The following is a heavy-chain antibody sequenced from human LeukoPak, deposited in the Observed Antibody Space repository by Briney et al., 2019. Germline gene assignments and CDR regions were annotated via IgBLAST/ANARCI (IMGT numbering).Heavy chain of an antibody. Sequence: ASVKVSCKASGGTFSSYAISWVRQAPGQGLEWMGGIIPIFGTANYAQKFQGRVTITADESTSTAYMELSSLRSEDTAGYYCARGIQRDGYNLGYWGQGTLVTVSS. CDR1: GGTFSSYA. D-gene: IGHD5-24*01. CDR3: ARGIQRDGYNLGY. J-gene: IGHJ4*02. CDR2: IIPIFGTA. V-gene: IGHV1-69*13.